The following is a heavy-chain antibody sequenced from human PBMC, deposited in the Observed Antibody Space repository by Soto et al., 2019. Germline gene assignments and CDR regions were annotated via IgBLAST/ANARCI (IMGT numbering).Heavy chain of an antibody. D-gene: IGHD2-15*01. V-gene: IGHV3-7*03. J-gene: IGHJ4*02. Sequence: EVQIVESGGGLVQPGGSLRLSCAASGFTFSKNWMSWVRQAPGKGLEWVANIRGDGNDMYYVDSVKGRFTISRDNAKNSLYLQMNSLRVEDTAVYYCAALDTVVVQSPGYWGQGTPVIVSS. CDR1: GFTFSKNW. CDR3: AALDTVVVQSPGY. CDR2: IRGDGNDM.